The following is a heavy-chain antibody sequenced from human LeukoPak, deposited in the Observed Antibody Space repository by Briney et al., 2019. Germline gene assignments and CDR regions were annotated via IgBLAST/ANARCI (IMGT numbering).Heavy chain of an antibody. D-gene: IGHD3-16*01. Sequence: PGGSLRLSCAASGFTFSNIWMSWVRQAPEKGLEWVANIKHDGSETNYVDSVKGRFTISRDNAKNSLHLQMNSLRVEDTAVYYCAKNGGPDGMDVWGQGTTVTVSS. CDR3: AKNGGPDGMDV. CDR2: IKHDGSET. CDR1: GFTFSNIW. J-gene: IGHJ6*02. V-gene: IGHV3-7*02.